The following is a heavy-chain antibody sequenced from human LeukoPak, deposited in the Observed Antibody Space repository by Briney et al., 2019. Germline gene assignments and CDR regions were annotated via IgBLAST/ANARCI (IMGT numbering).Heavy chain of an antibody. CDR1: GYSISSGYY. CDR3: ASTLRFLPYRRFDY. D-gene: IGHD3-3*01. J-gene: IGHJ4*02. Sequence: PSETLSLTCAVSGYSISSGYYWGWIRQPRGKGLEWIGSIYHSASTYYNPSLKSRVTISVDTSKNQFSLKLSSVTAADTALYYCASTLRFLPYRRFDYWGQGTLVTVPS. V-gene: IGHV4-38-2*01. CDR2: IYHSAST.